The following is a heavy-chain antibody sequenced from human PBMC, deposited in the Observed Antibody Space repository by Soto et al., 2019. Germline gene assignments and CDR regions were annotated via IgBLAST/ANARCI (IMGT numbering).Heavy chain of an antibody. V-gene: IGHV3-23*01. CDR2: ISGSGDDT. D-gene: IGHD3-22*01. CDR3: AIGGVYYKSGGLLKGKF. Sequence: GGSLSLSCAASRIPFSNFSMNWVRQAPGKGLERVSGISGSGDDTHYADSVKGRFTISRDNSQNTLYLQMSGLRAEDTAIYYCAIGGVYYKSGGLLKGKFGGKGTLVPVPP. J-gene: IGHJ4*01. CDR1: RIPFSNFS.